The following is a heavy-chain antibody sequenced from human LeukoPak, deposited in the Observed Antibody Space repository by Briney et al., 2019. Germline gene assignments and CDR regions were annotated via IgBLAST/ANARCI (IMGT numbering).Heavy chain of an antibody. CDR1: GYSFTSYW. CDR3: ACRKYYSTWSDP. CDR2: IYPGDSIT. V-gene: IGHV5-51*01. Sequence: GESLKISCKGFGYSFTSYWIGWVRQMPGKGLGWMGIIYPGDSITQYSPSFQGQVTISADKSTSTAYLQWSSLRASDSAMYYCACRKYYSTWSDPWGQGTLVTVSS. D-gene: IGHD3-10*01. J-gene: IGHJ5*02.